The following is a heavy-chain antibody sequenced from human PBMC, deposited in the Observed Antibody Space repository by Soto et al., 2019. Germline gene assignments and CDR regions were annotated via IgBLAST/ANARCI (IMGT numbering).Heavy chain of an antibody. CDR3: AKGDTAMVTEGYFDY. CDR1: GDNVSSSTAA. J-gene: IGHJ4*02. D-gene: IGHD5-18*01. Sequence: SQTLSLTCAISGDNVSSSTAAWNWIRQSPSRGLEWLGRTYYRSKWYNDYAVSVKSRITIKPDTSTNQFSLQLNSVTPEDTAVYDCAKGDTAMVTEGYFDYWGQGTLVTVSS. CDR2: TYYRSKWYN. V-gene: IGHV6-1*01.